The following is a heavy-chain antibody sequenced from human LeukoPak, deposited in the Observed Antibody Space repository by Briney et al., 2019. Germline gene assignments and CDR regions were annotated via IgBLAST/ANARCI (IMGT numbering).Heavy chain of an antibody. J-gene: IGHJ3*02. CDR1: GDSISSGDYY. CDR3: ARGPYSYDSSGAFDI. CDR2: ISSSGST. D-gene: IGHD3-22*01. V-gene: IGHV4-61*02. Sequence: KSSETLSLTCTVSGDSISSGDYYWSWIRQPAGKGLEWIGRISSSGSTNYNPSLKSRVTISVDTSKNQFSLKLSSVTAADTAVCFCARGPYSYDSSGAFDIWGQGTMVTVSS.